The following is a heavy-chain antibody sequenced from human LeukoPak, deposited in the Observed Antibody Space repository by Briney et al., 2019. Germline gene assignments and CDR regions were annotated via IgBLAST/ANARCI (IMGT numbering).Heavy chain of an antibody. Sequence: SETLSLTCTVSGGSLNNYYWSWIRQPPGKTLEWIGYIYYTGTTKYNPSLKSRATISLDTSKNQFSLKLTSVTAADTALFFCARGYDIDVWGQGTTVTVSS. CDR3: ARGYDIDV. J-gene: IGHJ6*02. CDR2: IYYTGTT. CDR1: GGSLNNYY. V-gene: IGHV4-59*01.